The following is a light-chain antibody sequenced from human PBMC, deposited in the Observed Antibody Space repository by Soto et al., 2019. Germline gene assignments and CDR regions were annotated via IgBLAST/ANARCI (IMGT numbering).Light chain of an antibody. Sequence: EIVLTQSPGTLYLSPGERATLSCRASQSVSSSYLAWYQQKPGQAPRLLIYGASSRATGIPDRFSGSGSGTDFTLTISRLEPEDFAVYYCQQYGSSPVTFGQVTKLEIK. CDR1: QSVSSSY. CDR2: GAS. J-gene: IGKJ2*01. V-gene: IGKV3-20*01. CDR3: QQYGSSPVT.